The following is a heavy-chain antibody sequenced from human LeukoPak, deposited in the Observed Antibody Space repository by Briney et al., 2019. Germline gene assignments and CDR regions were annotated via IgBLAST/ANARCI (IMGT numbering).Heavy chain of an antibody. Sequence: SETLSLTCAVYGGSFSCYYWSWIRQPPGKGLEWIGEINHSGSTNYNPSLKSRVTISVDTSKNQFSLKLSSVTAADTAVYYCAREYGYSYGLKSDYWGQGTLVTVSS. V-gene: IGHV4-34*01. D-gene: IGHD5-18*01. J-gene: IGHJ4*02. CDR1: GGSFSCYY. CDR2: INHSGST. CDR3: AREYGYSYGLKSDY.